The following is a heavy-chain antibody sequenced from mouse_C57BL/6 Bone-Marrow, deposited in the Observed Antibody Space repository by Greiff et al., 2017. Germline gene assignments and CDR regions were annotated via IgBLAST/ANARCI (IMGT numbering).Heavy chain of an antibody. J-gene: IGHJ3*01. CDR2: IRHKANNHAT. Sequence: EVKVEESGGGLVQPGGSMKLSCAASGFTFSDAWMDWVRQSPEKGLEWVAEIRHKANNHATYYAESVKGRFTISRDDSKSSVYLQMNSLRAEDTGIYYCTVTVVPSFAYWGQGTLVTVSA. D-gene: IGHD1-1*01. CDR3: TVTVVPSFAY. V-gene: IGHV6-6*01. CDR1: GFTFSDAW.